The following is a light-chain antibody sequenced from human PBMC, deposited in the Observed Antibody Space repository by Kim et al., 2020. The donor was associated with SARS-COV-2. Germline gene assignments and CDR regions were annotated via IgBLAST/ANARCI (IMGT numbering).Light chain of an antibody. Sequence: QSITISCTGTSSDVGSYNLVSWYQHHPGKAPKLMIYEVSKRPSGVSNRFSGSKSGNTASLTISGLQAEDETDYYCSSYAGSSTLYVFGTGTKVTVL. CDR2: EVS. J-gene: IGLJ1*01. V-gene: IGLV2-23*02. CDR1: SSDVGSYNL. CDR3: SSYAGSSTLYV.